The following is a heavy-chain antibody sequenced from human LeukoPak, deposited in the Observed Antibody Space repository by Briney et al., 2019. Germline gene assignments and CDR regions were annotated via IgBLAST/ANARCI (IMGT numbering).Heavy chain of an antibody. CDR3: ARVTIFGVVATFDC. Sequence: PGGSLRLSCAASGFTFSSYWMHWLRQAPRKALVWVSRIISCRRKTSYADSVTGRFTISRNSAKNTLYLQMNSLRAEDTAVYYCARVTIFGVVATFDCWGQGPLTTVSS. J-gene: IGHJ4*02. CDR1: GFTFSSYW. D-gene: IGHD3-3*01. CDR2: IISCRRKT. V-gene: IGHV3-74*01.